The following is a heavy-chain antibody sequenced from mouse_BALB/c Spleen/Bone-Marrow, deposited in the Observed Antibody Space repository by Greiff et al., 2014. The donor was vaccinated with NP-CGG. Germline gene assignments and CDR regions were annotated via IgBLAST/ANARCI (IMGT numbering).Heavy chain of an antibody. Sequence: VQLQQSGPELVKPGTSVKISCKASGYSFTGYYMHWVKQSHVKSLEWIGRINPYTGATTYNQNFNVKASLTVDESSSTAYMELHSLTSEDSAVYYCARGDWFTYWGQGTLVTVSA. CDR3: ARGDWFTY. CDR1: GYSFTGYY. V-gene: IGHV1-42*01. J-gene: IGHJ3*01. CDR2: INPYTGAT.